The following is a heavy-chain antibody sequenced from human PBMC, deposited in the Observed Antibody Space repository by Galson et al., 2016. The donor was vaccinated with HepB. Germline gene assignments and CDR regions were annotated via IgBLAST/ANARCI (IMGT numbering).Heavy chain of an antibody. CDR2: IHYSGST. Sequence: SETLSLTCTVSGGSIISSTYSWAWIRQPPGKGLEWIGSIHYSGSTYYNPSLKSRVTISVDTSKNQFSLSLSSVTAADTAVYYCARDMEAAAGSLDVDYWGQGTLVTVSS. D-gene: IGHD6-13*01. V-gene: IGHV4-39*07. CDR1: GGSIISSTYS. J-gene: IGHJ4*02. CDR3: ARDMEAAAGSLDVDY.